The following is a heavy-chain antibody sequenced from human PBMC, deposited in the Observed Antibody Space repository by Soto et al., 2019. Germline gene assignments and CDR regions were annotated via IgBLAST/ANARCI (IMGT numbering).Heavy chain of an antibody. J-gene: IGHJ4*02. D-gene: IGHD3-22*01. Sequence: SETLSLTCTVSGGSISSSSYYWGWIRQPPGKGLEWIGSIYYSGSTYYNPSLKSRVTISVDTSKNQFSLKLSSVTAADTAVYYCARLDYYESSGYYHPIIDYWGEGTLVTVSS. CDR2: IYYSGST. CDR3: ARLDYYESSGYYHPIIDY. CDR1: GGSISSSSYY. V-gene: IGHV4-39*01.